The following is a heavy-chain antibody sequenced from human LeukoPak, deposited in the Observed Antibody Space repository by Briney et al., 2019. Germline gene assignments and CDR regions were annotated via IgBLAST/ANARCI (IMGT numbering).Heavy chain of an antibody. CDR2: IYYSGST. D-gene: IGHD3-3*01. J-gene: IGHJ4*02. V-gene: IGHV4-59*01. Sequence: SETLSLTCTVSGGPISSYYWSWIRQPPGKGLEWIGYIYYSGSTNYNPSLKSRVTISVDTSKNQFSLKLSSVTAADTAVYYCARAGRTIFGVVTVWGQGTLVTVSS. CDR1: GGPISSYY. CDR3: ARAGRTIFGVVTV.